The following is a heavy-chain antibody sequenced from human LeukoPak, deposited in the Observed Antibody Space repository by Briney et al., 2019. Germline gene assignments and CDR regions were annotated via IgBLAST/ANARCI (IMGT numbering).Heavy chain of an antibody. V-gene: IGHV4-4*07. J-gene: IGHJ4*02. Sequence: SETLSLTCTVSGGSLNVYCWNWIRQPAGKGLEWIGRISSSWSTDYNPSFKNRVTMSVDTSKKQFSLRLSSVTAADTAVYYCARDQGDYGDHRYFDYWGQGTQVTVSS. CDR3: ARDQGDYGDHRYFDY. CDR2: ISSSWST. D-gene: IGHD4-17*01. CDR1: GGSLNVYC.